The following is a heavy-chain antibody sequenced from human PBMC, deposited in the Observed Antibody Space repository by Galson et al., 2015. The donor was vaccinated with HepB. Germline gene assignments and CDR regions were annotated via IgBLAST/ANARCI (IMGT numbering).Heavy chain of an antibody. CDR1: GDSISTSTYY. D-gene: IGHD5-12*01. CDR3: ARSSDMVATYY. V-gene: IGHV4-39*01. CDR2: IYYSGST. J-gene: IGHJ4*02. Sequence: ETLSLTCTVSGDSISTSTYYWGWVRQPPGKGLEWIGSIYYSGSTYYNPSLKSRVTISVDTSKNQFSLKVSYVTAADTAVYYCARSSDMVATYYWGQGTLVTVSS.